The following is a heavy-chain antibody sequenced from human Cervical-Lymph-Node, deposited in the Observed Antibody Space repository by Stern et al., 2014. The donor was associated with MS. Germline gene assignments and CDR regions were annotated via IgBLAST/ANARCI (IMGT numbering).Heavy chain of an antibody. CDR2: IRGRGGST. CDR3: ANVGELLHLDAFDI. V-gene: IGHV3-23*04. Sequence: EVQLVESGGGLVQPGGPLRLSCAASGFTFSCYAMSWVRQAPGKGLEWVSGIRGRGGSTYYADSAKGRFVITRGHSKSTPHRSKNSLRAEDTAVYYCANVGELLHLDAFDIWGQGTMVTVSS. CDR1: GFTFSCYA. D-gene: IGHD1-26*01. J-gene: IGHJ3*02.